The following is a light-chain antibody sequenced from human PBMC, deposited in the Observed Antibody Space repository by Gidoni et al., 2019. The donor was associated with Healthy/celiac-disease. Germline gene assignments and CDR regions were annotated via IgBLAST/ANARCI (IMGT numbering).Light chain of an antibody. J-gene: IGKJ1*01. CDR1: QSVSTSY. CDR2: GAS. CDR3: QQYGSSPWT. Sequence: IVFTQSPGTLSLSPGERATLSCRASQSVSTSYLAWYQQKPGQATRLLIYGASSRATGIPDRFSGSGSGTDFTLTISRLEPEDFAVYYCQQYGSSPWTFGKGTKVEIK. V-gene: IGKV3-20*01.